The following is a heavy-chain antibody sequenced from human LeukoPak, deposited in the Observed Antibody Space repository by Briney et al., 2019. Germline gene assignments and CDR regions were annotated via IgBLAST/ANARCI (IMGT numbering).Heavy chain of an antibody. J-gene: IGHJ5*02. CDR3: AREGIAEPDTNWFDP. CDR2: INPTSGGT. V-gene: IGHV1-2*02. Sequence: ASVKVSCKPSGYTFTAYYLHWVRQAPGQGLEWMGWINPTSGGTHYAQKFQDRATMTRDTSISTAYMELSSLTSDDTAVYYCAREGIAEPDTNWFDPWGQGTLVTVSS. CDR1: GYTFTAYY. D-gene: IGHD6-13*01.